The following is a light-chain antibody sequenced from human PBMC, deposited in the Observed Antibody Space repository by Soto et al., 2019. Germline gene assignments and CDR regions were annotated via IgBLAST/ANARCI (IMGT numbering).Light chain of an antibody. CDR2: DSS. Sequence: EIALTQSPGTLCLSPGERATLSCRASESGSGRYLAWYQQKPDKAPRLLIYDSSSRQAGIPDRFSGSGSGTDFNLTISRLEPEDFAVYFCQHYGSSLRTFGQGIKVEIK. CDR1: ESGSGRY. J-gene: IGKJ1*01. CDR3: QHYGSSLRT. V-gene: IGKV3-20*01.